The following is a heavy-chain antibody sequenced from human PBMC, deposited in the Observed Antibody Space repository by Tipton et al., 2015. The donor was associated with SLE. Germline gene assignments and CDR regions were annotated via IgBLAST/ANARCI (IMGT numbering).Heavy chain of an antibody. D-gene: IGHD6-13*01. CDR1: GGSFSGYY. CDR3: ARESVAAAGYFDY. J-gene: IGHJ4*02. CDR2: INHSGST. V-gene: IGHV4-34*01. Sequence: TLSLTCAVYGGSFSGYYWSWIRQPPGKGLEWIGEINHSGSTNYNPSLKSRVTISVDRSKNQFSLKLSSVTAADTAVYYCARESVAAAGYFDYWGQGTLVTVSS.